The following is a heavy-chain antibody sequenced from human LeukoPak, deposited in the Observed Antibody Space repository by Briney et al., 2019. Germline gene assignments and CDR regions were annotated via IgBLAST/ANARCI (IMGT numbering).Heavy chain of an antibody. Sequence: PGGSLRLSCAASGFTFSSSWMSRVRQAPGKGLEWVANVNQDGSVKFYVNSVKGRFTVSRDNAKNSLYLHMNSLRAEDTAVYYCARDPEGDGGATFDYWGQGTLVTVSS. V-gene: IGHV3-7*01. D-gene: IGHD1-26*01. J-gene: IGHJ4*02. CDR2: VNQDGSVK. CDR1: GFTFSSSW. CDR3: ARDPEGDGGATFDY.